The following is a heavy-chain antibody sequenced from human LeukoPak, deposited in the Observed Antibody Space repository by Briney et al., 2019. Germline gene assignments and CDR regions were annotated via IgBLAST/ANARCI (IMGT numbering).Heavy chain of an antibody. D-gene: IGHD3-10*01. V-gene: IGHV4-34*01. CDR1: GGSFSGYY. CDR3: AVLLWFGESPLHDAFDI. CDR2: INHSGST. Sequence: SETLSLTCAVYGGSFSGYYWSWIRQPPGKGLEWIGEINHSGSTNYNPSLKSRVTISVDTSKNQFSLKLSSVTAADTAVYYCAVLLWFGESPLHDAFDIWGQGTMVTVSS. J-gene: IGHJ3*02.